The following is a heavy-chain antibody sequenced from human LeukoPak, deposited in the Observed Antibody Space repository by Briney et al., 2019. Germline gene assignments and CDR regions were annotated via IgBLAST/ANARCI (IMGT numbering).Heavy chain of an antibody. V-gene: IGHV4-4*07. CDR3: ARHSGQQHPGTPFDY. CDR2: IYTSGST. CDR1: GASISSYY. Sequence: KPSETLSLTCTAPGASISSYYWSWIRQPAGKGLEWIGRIYTSGSTNYNPSLKSRVTMSVDTSKNQFSLKLSSVTAADTAVYYCARHSGQQHPGTPFDYWGQGTLVTVSS. D-gene: IGHD6-13*01. J-gene: IGHJ4*02.